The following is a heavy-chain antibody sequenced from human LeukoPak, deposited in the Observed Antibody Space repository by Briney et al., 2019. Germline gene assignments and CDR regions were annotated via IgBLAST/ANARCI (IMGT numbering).Heavy chain of an antibody. J-gene: IGHJ6*04. Sequence: GASVKVSCKASGGTFSSYAISWVRQAPGQGLEWMGGIIPIFGTANYAQKFQGRVTITADESTSTAYMELSSLRSEDTAVYYCAVPAAMRSSYYHYYGMDVWGKGTTVTVSS. CDR2: IIPIFGTA. V-gene: IGHV1-69*13. D-gene: IGHD2-2*01. CDR1: GGTFSSYA. CDR3: AVPAAMRSSYYHYYGMDV.